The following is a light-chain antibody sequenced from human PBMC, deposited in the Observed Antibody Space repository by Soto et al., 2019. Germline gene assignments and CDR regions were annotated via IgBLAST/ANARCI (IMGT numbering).Light chain of an antibody. CDR1: SSDVGGFNY. V-gene: IGLV2-14*03. Sequence: QSVLTQPASVSGSLGQSITISCTGTSSDVGGFNYVSWYQQHPGTAPKLIIYDVYDRPSGVSDRFSGSKSGNTASLTISGLQAADEADYYCSSYTSSTSRVFGGGTKVTV. CDR3: SSYTSSTSRV. CDR2: DVY. J-gene: IGLJ2*01.